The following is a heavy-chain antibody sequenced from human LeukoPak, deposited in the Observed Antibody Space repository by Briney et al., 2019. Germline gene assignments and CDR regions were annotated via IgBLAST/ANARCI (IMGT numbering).Heavy chain of an antibody. CDR1: GGTFSSYA. CDR3: ARDNYAGANWFDP. V-gene: IGHV1-69*05. Sequence: SVKVSCKASGGTFSSYAISWVRQASGQGLEWMGGIIPIFGTVNYAQKFQGRVTITTDESTSTAYMELSSLRSEDTAVYYCARDNYAGANWFDPWGQGTLVTVSS. D-gene: IGHD1-7*01. CDR2: IIPIFGTV. J-gene: IGHJ5*02.